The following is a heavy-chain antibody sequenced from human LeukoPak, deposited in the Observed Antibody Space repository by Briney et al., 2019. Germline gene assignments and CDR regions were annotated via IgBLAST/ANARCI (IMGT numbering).Heavy chain of an antibody. CDR2: IKSKTDGETT. CDR3: TTAPSGYAYMNGWHLDY. CDR1: GFTFNYAW. Sequence: GGSLRLSCAASGFTFNYAWMSWVRQAPGKGLEWVGRIKSKTDGETTDYAAPVKGRFTISRDDSKNTLYLQMNSLKTEDTALYYCTTAPSGYAYMNGWHLDYWGREPWSPSPQ. J-gene: IGHJ4*02. D-gene: IGHD5-18*01. V-gene: IGHV3-15*01.